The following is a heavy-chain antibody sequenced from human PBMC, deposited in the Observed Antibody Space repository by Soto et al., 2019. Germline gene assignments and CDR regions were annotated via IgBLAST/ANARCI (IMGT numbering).Heavy chain of an antibody. J-gene: IGHJ4*02. V-gene: IGHV2-5*02. D-gene: IGHD3-22*01. CDR3: AHIYRYDSSGYYSVYFDY. Sequence: QITLKESGPTLVKPTQTLTLTCTFSGFSLSTSGVGVGWIRQPPGKALEWLALIYWDDDKRYSPSLKSRLTITKYTSKNQVVLTMTNMDPVDTATYYCAHIYRYDSSGYYSVYFDYWGQGTLVTVSS. CDR1: GFSLSTSGVG. CDR2: IYWDDDK.